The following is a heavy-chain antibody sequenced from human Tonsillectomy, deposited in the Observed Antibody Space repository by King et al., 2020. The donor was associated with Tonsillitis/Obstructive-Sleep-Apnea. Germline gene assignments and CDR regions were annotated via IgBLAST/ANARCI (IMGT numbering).Heavy chain of an antibody. V-gene: IGHV3-48*03. Sequence: VQLVESGGGVVQPGGSLRLSCAASGFTFSSYEMNWVRQAPGKGLEWVSYISSSGSTIYYADSVKGRFTISRDNAKNSLYLQMNSLRAEDTAVYYCAGVGPGIGFNGYDYWGQGTLVTVSS. D-gene: IGHD2-8*01. CDR2: ISSSGSTI. CDR3: AGVGPGIGFNGYDY. J-gene: IGHJ4*02. CDR1: GFTFSSYE.